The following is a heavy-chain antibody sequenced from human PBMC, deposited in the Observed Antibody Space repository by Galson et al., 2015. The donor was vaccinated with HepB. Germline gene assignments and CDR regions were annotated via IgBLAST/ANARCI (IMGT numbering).Heavy chain of an antibody. Sequence: SVKVSCKASGYTFTSYGISWVRQAPGQGLEWMGWISAYNGNTNYAQKLQGRVTMTTDTSTSTAYMELRSLRSDDTAVYYCARGDITMVRDYVPAFDIWGQGTMVTVSS. J-gene: IGHJ3*02. CDR1: GYTFTSYG. D-gene: IGHD3-10*01. CDR2: ISAYNGNT. V-gene: IGHV1-18*01. CDR3: ARGDITMVRDYVPAFDI.